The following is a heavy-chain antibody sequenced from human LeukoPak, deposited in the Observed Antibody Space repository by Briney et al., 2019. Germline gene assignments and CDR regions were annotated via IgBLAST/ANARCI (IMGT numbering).Heavy chain of an antibody. CDR3: ARVAGNCGGDCYRLVY. J-gene: IGHJ4*02. CDR1: GYTFTTYD. CDR2: MNPNSGNT. V-gene: IGHV1-8*01. D-gene: IGHD2-21*01. Sequence: GASVKVSCKASGYTFTTYDINWVRQVTGQGLEWMAWMNPNSGNTGYAQKFQGRVTMTRNTSISTAYMELSSLRSEDTAVYYCARVAGNCGGDCYRLVYWGQGTLVTVAS.